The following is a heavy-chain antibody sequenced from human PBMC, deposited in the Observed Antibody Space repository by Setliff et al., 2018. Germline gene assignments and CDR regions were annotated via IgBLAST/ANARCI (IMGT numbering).Heavy chain of an antibody. Sequence: SETLSLTCIVSGGSISSSSNFYWGWFRQPPGKGLEWIGNVYYSGNTYYNPSLKSRVTISEDTSKNQFSLRLTSVTAADTAVYYCARVDFTMLQGVLGQWGQGTLVTVSS. V-gene: IGHV4-39*07. D-gene: IGHD3-10*01. CDR1: GGSISSSSNFY. CDR2: VYYSGNT. CDR3: ARVDFTMLQGVLGQ. J-gene: IGHJ1*01.